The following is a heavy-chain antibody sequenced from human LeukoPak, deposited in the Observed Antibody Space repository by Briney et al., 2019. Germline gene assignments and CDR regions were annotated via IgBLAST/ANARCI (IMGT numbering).Heavy chain of an antibody. D-gene: IGHD3-16*01. J-gene: IGHJ3*01. Sequence: ASETLSLTCTVSGGSISGTYYWSWIRQPPGKGLEWIGYIYYTGTTDSNPSLKSRVTISLDTSKNQFSLNLSSVTAADTAVYYCARRWVYDKRAFDAWGQGTMVTVSS. CDR2: IYYTGTT. CDR1: GGSISGTYY. V-gene: IGHV4-59*08. CDR3: ARRWVYDKRAFDA.